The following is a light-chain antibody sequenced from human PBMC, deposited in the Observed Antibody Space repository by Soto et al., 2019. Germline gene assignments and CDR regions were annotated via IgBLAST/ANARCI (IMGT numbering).Light chain of an antibody. CDR2: DAS. Sequence: EIVLTQSPGTLSLSPGERATLSCRANQGVANSLAWYQQRPGQAPRLLIYDASYRATGIPPRFSGSGSGTDFTLTISNLEPEDFAVYYCQQRTTWPTTFGQGTRVEIK. V-gene: IGKV3-11*01. CDR3: QQRTTWPTT. CDR1: QGVANS. J-gene: IGKJ1*01.